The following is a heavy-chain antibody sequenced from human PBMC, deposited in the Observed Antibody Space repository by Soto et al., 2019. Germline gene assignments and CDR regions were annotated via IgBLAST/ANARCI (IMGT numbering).Heavy chain of an antibody. V-gene: IGHV1-69*13. J-gene: IGHJ4*02. Sequence: GASVKVSCKASGGTFSSYAISWVRQAPGQGLEWMGGIIPIFGTANYAQKFQGRVTITADESTSTAYMELSSLRSEDTAVYYCASPSKVGATYNDYWGQGTLVTVSS. D-gene: IGHD1-26*01. CDR1: GGTFSSYA. CDR3: ASPSKVGATYNDY. CDR2: IIPIFGTA.